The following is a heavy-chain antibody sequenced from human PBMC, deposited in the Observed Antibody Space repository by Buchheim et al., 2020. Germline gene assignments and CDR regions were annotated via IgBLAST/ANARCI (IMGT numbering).Heavy chain of an antibody. V-gene: IGHV3-30-3*01. J-gene: IGHJ6*02. Sequence: QVQLVESGGGVVQPGRSLRLSCAASGFTFSSYAMHWVRQAPGKGLEWVAVISYDGSNKYYADSVKGRFTISRDNSKNTLYLQMNSLRAEDTAVYYCARDPTYYDFWSGYFVYGMDVWGQGTT. D-gene: IGHD3-3*01. CDR1: GFTFSSYA. CDR2: ISYDGSNK. CDR3: ARDPTYYDFWSGYFVYGMDV.